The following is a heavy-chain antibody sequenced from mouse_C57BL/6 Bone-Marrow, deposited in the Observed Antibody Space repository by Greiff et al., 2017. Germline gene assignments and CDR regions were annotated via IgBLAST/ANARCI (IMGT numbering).Heavy chain of an antibody. D-gene: IGHD1-1*01. J-gene: IGHJ3*01. V-gene: IGHV1-64*01. Sequence: VKLQQPGAELVKPGASVKLSCKASGYTFTSYWMHWVKQRPGQGLEWIGMIHPNSGSTNYNEKFKSKATLTVDKSSSTAYMQLSSLTSEDSAVYYCARESYYYVFAYWGQGTLVTVSA. CDR2: IHPNSGST. CDR3: ARESYYYVFAY. CDR1: GYTFTSYW.